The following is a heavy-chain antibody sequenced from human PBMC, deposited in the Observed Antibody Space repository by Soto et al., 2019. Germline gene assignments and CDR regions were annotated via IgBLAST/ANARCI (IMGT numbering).Heavy chain of an antibody. CDR2: ISDSGDRT. D-gene: IGHD3-16*02. V-gene: IGHV3-23*01. J-gene: IGHJ3*01. CDR1: GFTLSMSA. CDR3: AKDRGIIVKAGDAFDV. Sequence: GGSLRLSCASSGFTLSMSAVNWVRQAPGKGLEWVSYISDSGDRTYYADSVKGRFTISRDRSKNTVSLQMDSLRAEDTAVYYCAKDRGIIVKAGDAFDVWGHGKKVTVSS.